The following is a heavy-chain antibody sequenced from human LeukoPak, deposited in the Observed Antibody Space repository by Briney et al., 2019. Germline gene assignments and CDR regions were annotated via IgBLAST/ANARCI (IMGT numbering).Heavy chain of an antibody. CDR1: GLTFSSQA. CDR3: AKSAGYSCGFQHYFDY. D-gene: IGHD6-13*01. J-gene: IGHJ4*02. V-gene: IGHV3-23*01. Sequence: GGSLRLSCAASGLTFSSQAMSWVRQALGKGLEWVSAISGGGDKTYYADSVKGRLTISRDNSKNTLYVQMNNLKVEDTAVYYCAKSAGYSCGFQHYFDYWGQGTLVTVSS. CDR2: ISGGGDKT.